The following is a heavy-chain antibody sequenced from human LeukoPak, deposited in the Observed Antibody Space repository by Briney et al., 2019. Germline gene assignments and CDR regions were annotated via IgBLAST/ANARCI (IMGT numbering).Heavy chain of an antibody. CDR2: INHSGST. CDR1: GGSFSGYY. J-gene: IGHJ6*02. CDR3: ARGTIVVVPAAINRYYYYGMDV. D-gene: IGHD2-2*02. V-gene: IGHV4-34*01. Sequence: SETLSLTCAVYGGSFSGYYWSWIRQPPGKGLEWIGEINHSGSTNYNPSLKSRVTISVDTSKNQFSLKLSSVTAADTAVYYCARGTIVVVPAAINRYYYYGMDVWGQGTTVTVSS.